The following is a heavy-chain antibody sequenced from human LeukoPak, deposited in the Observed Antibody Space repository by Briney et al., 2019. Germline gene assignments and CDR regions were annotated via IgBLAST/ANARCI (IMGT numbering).Heavy chain of an antibody. CDR1: GFTFSSYG. V-gene: IGHV3-30*02. D-gene: IGHD1-26*01. Sequence: GGSLRLSCAASGFTFSSYGMHWVRQAPGKGLEWVAFIRYDGSNKYYADSVKGRFTISRDNSKNTLYPQMNSLRAEDTAVYYCAKLADGIVGTTRDYWGQGTLVTVPS. CDR3: AKLADGIVGTTRDY. CDR2: IRYDGSNK. J-gene: IGHJ4*02.